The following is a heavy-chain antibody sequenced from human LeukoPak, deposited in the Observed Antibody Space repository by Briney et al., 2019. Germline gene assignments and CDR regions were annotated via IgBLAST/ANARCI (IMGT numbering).Heavy chain of an antibody. D-gene: IGHD3-22*01. V-gene: IGHV3-23*01. J-gene: IGHJ4*02. Sequence: PGGSLRLSCAASGFTFSTYAMNWVRQTPGKGLEWVSSITGRGDSTYLADSVKGRFTISRDNSKNTLYLQMNSLRAEDTAVYYCAKGGPYDSSGYPLDYWGQGTLVTVSS. CDR3: AKGGPYDSSGYPLDY. CDR1: GFTFSTYA. CDR2: ITGRGDST.